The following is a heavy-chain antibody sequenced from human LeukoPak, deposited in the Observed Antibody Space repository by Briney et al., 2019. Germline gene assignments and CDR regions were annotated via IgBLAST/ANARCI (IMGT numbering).Heavy chain of an antibody. V-gene: IGHV3-69-1*02. J-gene: IGHJ6*04. Sequence: ETLSLTCAVSGGSISSSNYYWGWIRQPPGKGLEWVSFIYSDNTHYSDSVKGRFTISRDNAKNSLYLQMNSLRAEDTAVYYCAELGIIGGVWGKGTTVTISS. CDR1: GGSISSSNYY. D-gene: IGHD3-16*01. CDR2: IYSDNT. CDR3: AELGIIGGV.